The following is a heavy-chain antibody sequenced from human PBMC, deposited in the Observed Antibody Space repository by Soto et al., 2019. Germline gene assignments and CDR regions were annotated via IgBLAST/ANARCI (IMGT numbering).Heavy chain of an antibody. D-gene: IGHD4-17*01. J-gene: IGHJ6*03. V-gene: IGHV1-46*01. Sequence: SVKLSCPVSGYTFTSDHIHWVRQAPGQRLEWMGIIDPNGGTTNSARMLQDRVSMSRDTSTSTVYMELSSLTLQDPAVYYCARSPGNHYGRERWGRGST. CDR2: IDPNGGTT. CDR1: GYTFTSDH. CDR3: ARSPGNHYGRER.